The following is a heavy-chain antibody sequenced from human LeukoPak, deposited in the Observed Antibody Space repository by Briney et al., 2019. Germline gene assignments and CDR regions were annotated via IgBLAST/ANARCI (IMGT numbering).Heavy chain of an antibody. CDR3: ARPMVRGVPHEYWYFDL. CDR2: VNHSGST. V-gene: IGHV4-34*01. Sequence: SETLSLTCAVYGGSFSGYYWTWIRQPPGKGLEWIGEVNHSGSTNYKPSLKSRVTISVDTSKSQFSLKLSSVTAADTAVYYCARPMVRGVPHEYWYFDLWGRGTLVTVSS. D-gene: IGHD3-10*01. J-gene: IGHJ2*01. CDR1: GGSFSGYY.